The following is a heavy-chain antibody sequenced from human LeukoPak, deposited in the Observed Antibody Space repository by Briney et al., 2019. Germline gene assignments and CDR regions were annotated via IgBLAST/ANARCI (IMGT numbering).Heavy chain of an antibody. J-gene: IGHJ4*02. CDR2: INHSGST. D-gene: IGHD3-3*01. CDR3: ARGKIFGVVYYFDY. Sequence: SETLSLTCTVSGYSISSGYYWSWIRQPPGKGLEWIGEINHSGSTNYNPSLKSRVTISVDTSKNQFSLKLSSVTAADTAVYYCARGKIFGVVYYFDYWGQGTLVTVSS. CDR1: GYSISSGYY. V-gene: IGHV4-38-2*02.